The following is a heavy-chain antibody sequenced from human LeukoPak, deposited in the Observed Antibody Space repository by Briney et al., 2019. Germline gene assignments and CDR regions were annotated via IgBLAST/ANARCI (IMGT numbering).Heavy chain of an antibody. CDR1: GGSISSYY. Sequence: SETLSLTCTVSGGSISSYYWSWIRQPPGKGLEWIGYIYYSGSTNYNPSLKSRVTISVDTSKNQFSLKLGSVTAEDTAVYYCAKVAGEYYFDYWGQGTLVTVSS. J-gene: IGHJ4*02. V-gene: IGHV4-59*01. CDR2: IYYSGST. CDR3: AKVAGEYYFDY. D-gene: IGHD3-10*01.